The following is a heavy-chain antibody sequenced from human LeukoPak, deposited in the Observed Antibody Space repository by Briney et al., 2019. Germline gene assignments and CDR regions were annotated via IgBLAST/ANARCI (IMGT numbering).Heavy chain of an antibody. CDR3: ARLSVAVAGSGMDV. J-gene: IGHJ6*02. CDR2: IYYSGST. CDR1: GGSISSGGYY. Sequence: PSETLSLTCTVSGGSISSGGYYWSWIRQHPGKGLEWIGYIYYSGSTYYNPSLKSRVSISVDTSKNQFSLKLSSVTAADTAVYYCARLSVAVAGSGMDVWGQGTTVAVSS. D-gene: IGHD6-19*01. V-gene: IGHV4-31*03.